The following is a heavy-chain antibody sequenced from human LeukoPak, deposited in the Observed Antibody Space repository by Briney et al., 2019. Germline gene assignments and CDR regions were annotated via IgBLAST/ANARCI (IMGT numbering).Heavy chain of an antibody. CDR3: ASPTSGRELLDYGMDV. CDR1: GGTFSSYA. V-gene: IGHV1-69*01. D-gene: IGHD1-26*01. J-gene: IGHJ6*02. CDR2: IIPIFGTA. Sequence: ASVKVSSKASGGTFSSYAISWVRQAPGQGLEWMGGIIPIFGTANYAQKFQGRVTITADESTSTAYMELSSLRSEDTAVYYCASPTSGRELLDYGMDVWGQGTTVTVSS.